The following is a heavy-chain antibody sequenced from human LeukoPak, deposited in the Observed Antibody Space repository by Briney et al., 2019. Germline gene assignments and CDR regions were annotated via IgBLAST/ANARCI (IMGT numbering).Heavy chain of an antibody. CDR3: ARDVGDIVTIPAAISVP. CDR2: ISAYNGNT. V-gene: IGHV1-18*01. J-gene: IGHJ5*02. D-gene: IGHD2-2*01. Sequence: ASVKVSCKASGYTFISYDISWVRQAPGQGLEGMEWISAYNGNTNYAQMVQGRVTMTTDTSTSTAYMEVRSLRSDDTAMYYCARDVGDIVTIPAAISVPWGQGTLVTVSS. CDR1: GYTFISYD.